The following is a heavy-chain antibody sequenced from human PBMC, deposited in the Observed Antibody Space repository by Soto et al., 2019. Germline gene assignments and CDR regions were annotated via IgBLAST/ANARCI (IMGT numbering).Heavy chain of an antibody. CDR2: ITSDGKSK. Sequence: GSLRLSCAASGFNFSNHWMHWVRQRPGEGLVWVSRITSDGKSKAYAESVKGRFAISRDNAKNTLYLQMNGLTAEDTAVYYCARESGDWPLNWFDPWGLRTLVTVSS. CDR3: ARESGDWPLNWFDP. CDR1: GFNFSNHW. J-gene: IGHJ5*02. V-gene: IGHV3-74*01. D-gene: IGHD2-21*02.